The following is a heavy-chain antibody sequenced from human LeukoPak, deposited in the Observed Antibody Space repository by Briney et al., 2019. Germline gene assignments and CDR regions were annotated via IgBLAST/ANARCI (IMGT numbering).Heavy chain of an antibody. CDR3: ARDLVSGSYYVGYYFDY. CDR2: ISAYNGNT. V-gene: IGHV1-18*01. D-gene: IGHD1-26*01. CDR1: GYTFTSYG. Sequence: ASVKVSCKASGYTFTSYGISWVRQAPGQGLEWMGWISAYNGNTNYAQKLQGRVTMTTDTSTSTAYMELRSLRSDDTAVYYCARDLVSGSYYVGYYFDYWGQGTLVTVSS. J-gene: IGHJ4*02.